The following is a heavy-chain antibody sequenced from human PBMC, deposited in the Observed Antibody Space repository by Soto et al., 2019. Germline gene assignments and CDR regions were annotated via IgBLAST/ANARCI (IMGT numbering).Heavy chain of an antibody. D-gene: IGHD6-19*01. CDR3: ATTRAVAYYYGMDV. V-gene: IGHV4-39*01. J-gene: IGHJ6*02. Sequence: QLQLQESGPGLVKPSETLSLTCTVSGGSISTSTYYWGWIRQPPGKGLEWIGNIYYSGNSGSTYYNPSLKSRVTISVDTSKNQFSLKLISVTAADTAVYYCATTRAVAYYYGMDVWGQGTTVTVSS. CDR1: GGSISTSTYY. CDR2: IYYSGNSGST.